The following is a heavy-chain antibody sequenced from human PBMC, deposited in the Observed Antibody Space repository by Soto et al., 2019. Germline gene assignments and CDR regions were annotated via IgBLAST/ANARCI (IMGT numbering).Heavy chain of an antibody. CDR1: GFSFNTYG. V-gene: IGHV3-30*18. D-gene: IGHD4-17*01. CDR3: AKVRPYGDYDGGFDY. Sequence: QVQLVESGGGVVQPGRSLRLSCAASGFSFNTYGMHWVRQAPGKGLEWVAVITYDGSEKHYGDSVKGRFTISRDNSKNTLFLQMNSLRPEDTAVYYCAKVRPYGDYDGGFDYWGQGALVTVSS. J-gene: IGHJ4*02. CDR2: ITYDGSEK.